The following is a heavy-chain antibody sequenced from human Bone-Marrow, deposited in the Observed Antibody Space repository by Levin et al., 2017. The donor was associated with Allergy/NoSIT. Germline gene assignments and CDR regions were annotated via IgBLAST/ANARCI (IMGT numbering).Heavy chain of an antibody. V-gene: IGHV5-51*01. CDR3: VRQQRWQIVPNFDH. Sequence: PWASVKVSCEASGYSFTNYWIGWVRQVPGKGLEWMGIIYPDDSTTRVSPSFKGQVAISADKSMSTAYLQWSSLRASDTAMYFCVRQQRWQIVPNFDHWGQGTLVTVSS. J-gene: IGHJ4*02. CDR1: GYSFTNYW. D-gene: IGHD2-21*01. CDR2: IYPDDSTT.